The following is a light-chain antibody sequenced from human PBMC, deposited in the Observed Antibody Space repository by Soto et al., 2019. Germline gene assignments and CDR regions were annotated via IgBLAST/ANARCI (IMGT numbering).Light chain of an antibody. CDR2: EVS. CDR3: TSYAGSNNYVV. J-gene: IGLJ2*01. CDR1: SSDVGGYNY. Sequence: QSALTQPPSASGSPGQSVTISCTGTSSDVGGYNYVSWYQQHPAKAPKLMIYEVSKRPSGVPDRFSGSKSGNTASLTVSGLQAEDEADYFCTSYAGSNNYVVFGGRTKLTVL. V-gene: IGLV2-8*01.